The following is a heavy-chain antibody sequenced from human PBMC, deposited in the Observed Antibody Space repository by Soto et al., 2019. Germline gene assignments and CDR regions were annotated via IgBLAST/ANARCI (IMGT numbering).Heavy chain of an antibody. J-gene: IGHJ4*02. CDR2: ISSSSTYI. Sequence: EVQLVESGGGLVKPGGSLRLSCAASGFTFSTYSINWVRQAPGKGLEWVSSISSSSTYIYYADSVKGRFTISRDNAKSSLYLQMNSLRAEDTAVYYCAIGVGAYYFDYWGQGALVTVSS. D-gene: IGHD3-16*01. V-gene: IGHV3-21*01. CDR3: AIGVGAYYFDY. CDR1: GFTFSTYS.